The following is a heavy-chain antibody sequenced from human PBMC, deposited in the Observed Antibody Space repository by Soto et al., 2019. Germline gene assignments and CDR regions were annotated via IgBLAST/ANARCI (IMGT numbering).Heavy chain of an antibody. D-gene: IGHD3-3*01. CDR1: GFTFSSYW. Sequence: GGSLRLSCAASGFTFSSYWVSWVRQAPGKGLEWVANIKQDGSEKYYVDSVKGRFTISRDNAKNSLYLQMNSLRAEDTAVYYCARGHLRPYYFDYWGQGTLVTVSS. V-gene: IGHV3-7*01. J-gene: IGHJ4*02. CDR3: ARGHLRPYYFDY. CDR2: IKQDGSEK.